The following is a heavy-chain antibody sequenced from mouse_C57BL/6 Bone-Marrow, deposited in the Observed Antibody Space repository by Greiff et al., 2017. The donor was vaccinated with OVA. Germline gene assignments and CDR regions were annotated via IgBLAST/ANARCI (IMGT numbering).Heavy chain of an antibody. Sequence: EVMLVESGGGLVQPGGSLKLSCAASGFTFSDYYMYWVRQTPEKRLEWVAYISNGGGSTYYPATVKGRFTISRDNAKNTLYLQMSRLKSEDTAMYYCARHRYYGSYWYFDVWGTGTTVTVSS. CDR3: ARHRYYGSYWYFDV. CDR2: ISNGGGST. D-gene: IGHD1-1*01. V-gene: IGHV5-12*01. J-gene: IGHJ1*03. CDR1: GFTFSDYY.